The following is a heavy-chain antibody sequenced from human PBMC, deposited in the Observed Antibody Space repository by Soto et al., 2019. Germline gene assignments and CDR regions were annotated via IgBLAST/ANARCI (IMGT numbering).Heavy chain of an antibody. Sequence: QVQMQESGPGLVKPSETLSLTCTVSGASISSGNHYWSWVRQPPGKGLEWIGYIYHSGITNYNPSHKGRVTRTADTSRNQFSLKVNSVTAADPAVYYCARGWDANSWGQGTLVTVSS. CDR1: GASISSGNHY. D-gene: IGHD6-19*01. V-gene: IGHV4-61*01. CDR3: ARGWDANS. J-gene: IGHJ4*02. CDR2: IYHSGIT.